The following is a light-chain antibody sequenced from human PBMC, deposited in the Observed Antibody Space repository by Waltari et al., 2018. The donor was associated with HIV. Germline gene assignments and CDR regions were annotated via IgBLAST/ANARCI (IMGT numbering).Light chain of an antibody. J-gene: IGKJ2*02. CDR2: WAS. Sequence: DIVMSQSPDSLAVSMGERATINCTSSQSVLYNSNNKNYLASYPQKPGQPPHLLIYWASTRESGVPGRFSGSGSGTDFTLTISSLQAEDVAVYYCQQYFTTPWTFGQGTKLEIK. CDR1: QSVLYNSNNKNY. CDR3: QQYFTTPWT. V-gene: IGKV4-1*01.